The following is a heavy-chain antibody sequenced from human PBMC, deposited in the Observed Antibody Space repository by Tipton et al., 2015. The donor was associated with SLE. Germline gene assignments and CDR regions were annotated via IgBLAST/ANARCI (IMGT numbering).Heavy chain of an antibody. Sequence: TLSLTCTVSGDSFTNDAHYWGWIRQTAGKGLEWLGRIHNTGSTYYNPSLKSRVTISLDTSTNQFSLRLTSVTAADTAVYYCARRHYSGPFDSWGQGTLVTVSS. J-gene: IGHJ4*02. CDR1: GDSFTNDAHY. V-gene: IGHV4-61*02. CDR3: ARRHYSGPFDS. CDR2: IHNTGST. D-gene: IGHD5-12*01.